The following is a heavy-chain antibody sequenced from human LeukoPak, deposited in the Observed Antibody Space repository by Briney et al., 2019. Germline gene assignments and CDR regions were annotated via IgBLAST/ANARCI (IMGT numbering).Heavy chain of an antibody. D-gene: IGHD6-19*01. J-gene: IGHJ5*02. CDR2: INAANGNT. CDR1: GFTFTTYT. CDR3: ARGAPIRVAVAATFDP. Sequence: ASVKVSCKTSGFTFTTYTMHWVRQAPGQRLEWMGWINAANGNTQYSQKFQGRVTITRDASASTAYMELSSLRSEDTAVYYCARGAPIRVAVAATFDPWGQGTLVTVPS. V-gene: IGHV1-3*01.